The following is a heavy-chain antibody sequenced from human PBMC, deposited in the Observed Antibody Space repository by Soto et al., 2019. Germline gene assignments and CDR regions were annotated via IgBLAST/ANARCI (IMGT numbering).Heavy chain of an antibody. Sequence: GGSLRLSCAASGFTFRSYSINWVRQATGKGLEWVSSISSSSSYIYYADSVKGRFTISRDNAKNSLYLQMNSLRAEDTAVYYCARGLSGSYSDYWGQGTLVTVSS. CDR1: GFTFRSYS. V-gene: IGHV3-21*01. CDR2: ISSSSSYI. J-gene: IGHJ4*02. D-gene: IGHD1-26*01. CDR3: ARGLSGSYSDY.